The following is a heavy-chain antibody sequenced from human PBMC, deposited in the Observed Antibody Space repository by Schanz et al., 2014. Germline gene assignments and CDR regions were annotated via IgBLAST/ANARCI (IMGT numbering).Heavy chain of an antibody. D-gene: IGHD3-16*01. J-gene: IGHJ4*02. CDR2: MIGSGSSG. CDR3: AKDGRLPDYGTGSDFDY. Sequence: DVQLLESGGGLVQPGGSLRLSCAASGFTFSIYGMSWVRQAPGRGLEWVSRMIGSGSSGFYADAVKGRFTISRDNLKNTVYHQMISLRAADTTVEYCAKDGRLPDYGTGSDFDYWGQGTLVAVSS. V-gene: IGHV3-23*01. CDR1: GFTFSIYG.